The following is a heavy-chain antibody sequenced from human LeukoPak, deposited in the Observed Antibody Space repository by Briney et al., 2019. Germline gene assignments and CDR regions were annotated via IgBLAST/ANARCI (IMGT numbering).Heavy chain of an antibody. CDR1: GFTVSSNS. J-gene: IGHJ6*03. D-gene: IGHD5-18*01. Sequence: GGSLRLSCTVSGFTVSSNSMSWVRQAPGKGLEWVSFIYSDNTHYSDSVKGRFTISRDNSKNTLYLQMNSLRAEETPVYYCARGGKIQLWPRRENYYYYMDVWGKGNTVTVSS. V-gene: IGHV3-53*01. CDR2: IYSDNT. CDR3: ARGGKIQLWPRRENYYYYMDV.